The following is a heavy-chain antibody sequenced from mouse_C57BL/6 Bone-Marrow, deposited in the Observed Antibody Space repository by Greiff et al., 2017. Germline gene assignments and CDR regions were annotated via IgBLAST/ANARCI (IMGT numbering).Heavy chain of an antibody. CDR1: GYTFTSYW. Sequence: QVQLQQSGAELVKPGASVKMSCKASGYTFTSYWITWVKQRPGQGLEWIGDIYPGSGSTNYNEKFKSKATLTVDTSSSTAYMQLSSLTSEDSAVYYCAREGSTTVVGYFDVWGTGTTVTVSS. CDR2: IYPGSGST. D-gene: IGHD1-1*01. CDR3: AREGSTTVVGYFDV. V-gene: IGHV1-55*01. J-gene: IGHJ1*03.